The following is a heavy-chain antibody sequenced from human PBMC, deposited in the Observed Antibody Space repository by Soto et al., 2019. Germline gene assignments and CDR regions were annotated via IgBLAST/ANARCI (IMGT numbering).Heavy chain of an antibody. Sequence: GGSLRLSCAASGFTFSDSYMSWIRQAPGKGLEWISYITFSGNTVYYADSLKGRFTISRDNAKNSLYLQMNRLRAEETAVYYCARVSWREKYGMDVWGQGNTVTVSS. CDR1: GFTFSDSY. CDR2: ITFSGNTV. V-gene: IGHV3-11*01. CDR3: ARVSWREKYGMDV. J-gene: IGHJ6*02.